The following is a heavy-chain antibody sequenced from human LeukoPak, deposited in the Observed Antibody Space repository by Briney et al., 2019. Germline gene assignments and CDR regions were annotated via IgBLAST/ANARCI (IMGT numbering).Heavy chain of an antibody. J-gene: IGHJ4*02. CDR1: GGSISSSSYY. CDR2: IYYSGST. CDR3: ASSLPRGADPFDY. V-gene: IGHV4-39*01. Sequence: SETLSLTCTVSGGSISSSSYYWGWIRQPPGKGLEWIGSIYYSGSTYYNPSLKSRVTISVDTSKNQFSLKLSSVTAADTAVYYCASSLPRGADPFDYWGQGTLVTVSS. D-gene: IGHD1-26*01.